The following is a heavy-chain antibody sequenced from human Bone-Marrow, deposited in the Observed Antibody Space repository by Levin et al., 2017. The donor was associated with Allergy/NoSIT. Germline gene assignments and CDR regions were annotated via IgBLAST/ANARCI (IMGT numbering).Heavy chain of an antibody. CDR1: GFTFTNYW. CDR2: IKQDGREE. J-gene: IGHJ4*02. Sequence: GGSLRLSCAASGFTFTNYWMGWVRQAPGKGLEWVASIKQDGREEFYVDSVKGRFTLSRDNAKNSVYLQMNSLRAEDTAVYYCARLGWRDRYFDYWGQGTLVTVSS. CDR3: ARLGWRDRYFDY. D-gene: IGHD6-19*01. V-gene: IGHV3-7*01.